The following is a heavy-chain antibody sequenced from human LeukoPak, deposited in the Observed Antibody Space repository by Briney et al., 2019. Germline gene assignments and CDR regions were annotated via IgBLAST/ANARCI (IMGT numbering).Heavy chain of an antibody. CDR2: ISGSGGST. V-gene: IGHV3-23*01. CDR1: GFTFSSYG. Sequence: GGTLRLSCAASGFTFSSYGMSWVRQAPGKGLEWVSAISGSGGSTYYADSVKGRFTISRDNSKNTLHLQMNSLRAEDTAVYYCATSDPNYYYYYMDVWGKGTTVTISS. J-gene: IGHJ6*03. CDR3: ATSDPNYYYYYMDV.